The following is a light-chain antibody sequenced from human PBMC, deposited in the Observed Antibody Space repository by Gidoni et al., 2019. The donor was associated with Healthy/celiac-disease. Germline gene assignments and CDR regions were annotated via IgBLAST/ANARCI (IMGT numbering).Light chain of an antibody. CDR2: DVS. Sequence: QSALTQPASVSGSPGQSITISCTGTSSDVGGYNYVSCYQQHPGKAPKLMIYDVSNRPSGVSNRVSGSKSGNTASLTLSGLQAEDEDDYYCSSYTSSSTLGVVFGGGTKLPVL. V-gene: IGLV2-14*03. J-gene: IGLJ2*01. CDR1: SSDVGGYNY. CDR3: SSYTSSSTLGVV.